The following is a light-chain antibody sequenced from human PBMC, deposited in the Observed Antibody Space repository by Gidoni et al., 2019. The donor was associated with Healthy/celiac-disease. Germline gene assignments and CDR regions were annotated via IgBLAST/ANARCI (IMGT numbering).Light chain of an antibody. CDR3: AAWDDSLSGLV. J-gene: IGLJ2*01. CDR1: SSNIGSNY. V-gene: IGLV1-47*02. CDR2: SNN. Sequence: QSVLTQPPSASGTPGQMVTISCSGSSSNIGSNYVYWYQQLPGTAPKLLIYSNNQRPSGVPDRFSGSKSGTSASLAISGLRSEDEADYYCAAWDDSLSGLVFGGGTKLTVL.